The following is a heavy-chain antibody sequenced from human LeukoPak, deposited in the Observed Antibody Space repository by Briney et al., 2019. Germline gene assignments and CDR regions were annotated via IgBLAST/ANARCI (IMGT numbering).Heavy chain of an antibody. CDR3: AKGRGYSGYDEIDY. CDR1: GFTFDDYA. Sequence: GGSLRLSCAASGFTFDDYAMHWLRHAPGKGLEWVSLISWDGGSTYYADSVKGRFTISRDNSKNSLYLQMNSLRAEDTALYYCAKGRGYSGYDEIDYWGQGTLVTVSS. CDR2: ISWDGGST. J-gene: IGHJ4*02. V-gene: IGHV3-43D*04. D-gene: IGHD5-12*01.